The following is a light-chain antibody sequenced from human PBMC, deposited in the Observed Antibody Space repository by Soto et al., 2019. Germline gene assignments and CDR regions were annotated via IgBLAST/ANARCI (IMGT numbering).Light chain of an antibody. CDR1: QSVSSSY. V-gene: IGKV3-20*01. CDR3: QQYGSSPLIT. J-gene: IGKJ5*01. Sequence: EIVLTQSPGTLSLSPGERATLSCRASQSVSSSYLASYQQKPGQAPRLLIYGASSRATGITDRFSGSGSGTDFTLTISRLEPEDFAVYYCQQYGSSPLITFGQGTRLEIK. CDR2: GAS.